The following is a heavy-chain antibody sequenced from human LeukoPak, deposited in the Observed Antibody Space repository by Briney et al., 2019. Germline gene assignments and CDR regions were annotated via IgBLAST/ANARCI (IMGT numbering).Heavy chain of an antibody. Sequence: SETLSLTCAVYGGSFSGYYWSWLRQPPGKGLEWIGEINHSGSTNYNPSLKSRVTISVDTSKNQFSLKLSSVTAADTAVYYCARACSSTSCYMRGAFDIWGQGTMVTVSS. D-gene: IGHD2-2*02. CDR2: INHSGST. J-gene: IGHJ3*02. CDR3: ARACSSTSCYMRGAFDI. V-gene: IGHV4-34*01. CDR1: GGSFSGYY.